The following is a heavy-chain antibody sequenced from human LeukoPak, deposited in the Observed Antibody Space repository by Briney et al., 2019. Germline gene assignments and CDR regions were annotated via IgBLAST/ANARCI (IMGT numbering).Heavy chain of an antibody. V-gene: IGHV4-59*08. J-gene: IGHJ4*02. CDR1: GGSISSYY. D-gene: IGHD1-26*01. CDR3: ARHQRWELLGIDY. CDR2: IYYSGST. Sequence: SETLSLTCTVSGGSISSYYWSWIRQPPGKGLEWIGYIYYSGSTNYNPCLKSRVTISVDTSKNQFSLKLSSVTAADTAVYYCARHQRWELLGIDYWGQGTLVTVSS.